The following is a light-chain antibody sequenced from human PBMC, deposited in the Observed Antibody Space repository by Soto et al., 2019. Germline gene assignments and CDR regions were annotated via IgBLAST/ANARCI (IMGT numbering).Light chain of an antibody. CDR1: QSVISTY. V-gene: IGKV3-20*01. CDR2: ATS. CDR3: QQYGSSPET. Sequence: EIVLTQFPGTLSLSPGERATLSCRASQSVISTYFAWYQHKPGQAPRLLIHATSTRAAGVPDRFSGSGSGTDFTLTISRLEPEDFALYYCQQYGSSPETFGQGTKVDIK. J-gene: IGKJ2*01.